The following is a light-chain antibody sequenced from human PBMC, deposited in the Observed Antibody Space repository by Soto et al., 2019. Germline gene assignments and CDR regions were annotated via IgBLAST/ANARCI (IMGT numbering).Light chain of an antibody. J-gene: IGLJ2*01. CDR2: EVD. Sequence: QSALTQPPSASGSPGQSVTISCTGTRSDVGDYKYVSWYQQHPGKAPKLMIYEVDKRPSGVPDRFSGSKSGNTASLAVSGLKAEDEADYFCSSYAGSNVIFGGGTKLTVL. CDR1: RSDVGDYKY. CDR3: SSYAGSNVI. V-gene: IGLV2-8*01.